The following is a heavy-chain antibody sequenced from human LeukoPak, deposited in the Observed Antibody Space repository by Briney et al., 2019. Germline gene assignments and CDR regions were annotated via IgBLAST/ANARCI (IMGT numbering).Heavy chain of an antibody. Sequence: GGSLRLSCAASGFTFSSYSMNWVRQAPGKGLEWVSSISSSSSYIYYADSVKGRFTISRDNAKNSLYLQMNSLRAEDTAVYYCARLAPAGTGDYWGQGTLVTVSS. D-gene: IGHD6-13*01. CDR3: ARLAPAGTGDY. CDR2: ISSSSSYI. J-gene: IGHJ4*02. V-gene: IGHV3-21*01. CDR1: GFTFSSYS.